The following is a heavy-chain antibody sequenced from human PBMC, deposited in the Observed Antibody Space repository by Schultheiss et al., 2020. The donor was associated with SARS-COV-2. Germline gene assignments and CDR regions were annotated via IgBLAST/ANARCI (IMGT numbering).Heavy chain of an antibody. Sequence: GGSLRLSCAASGFTFSSYWMSWVRQAPGKGLEWVANIKQDGSEKYYVDSVKGRFTISRDNAKNSLYLQMNSLRAEDTAVYYCARDNYDFWSGYSYGFDYWGQGTLVTVSS. CDR2: IKQDGSEK. D-gene: IGHD3-3*01. CDR1: GFTFSSYW. J-gene: IGHJ4*02. V-gene: IGHV3-7*03. CDR3: ARDNYDFWSGYSYGFDY.